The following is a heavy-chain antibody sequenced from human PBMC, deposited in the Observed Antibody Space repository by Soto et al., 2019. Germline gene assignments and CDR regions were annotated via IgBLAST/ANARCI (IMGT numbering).Heavy chain of an antibody. V-gene: IGHV1-3*01. CDR1: GYTFTSYA. Sequence: ASVKVSCKASGYTFTSYAMHWVRQAPGQRLEWMGWINAGNGNTKYSQKFQGRVTITRDTSASTAYMELSSLRSEDTAVYYFARDPGIAARTSGFDPWGQGTLVTVSS. D-gene: IGHD6-6*01. CDR3: ARDPGIAARTSGFDP. J-gene: IGHJ5*02. CDR2: INAGNGNT.